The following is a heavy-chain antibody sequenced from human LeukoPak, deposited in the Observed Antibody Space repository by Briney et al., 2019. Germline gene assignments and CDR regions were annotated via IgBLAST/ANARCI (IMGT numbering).Heavy chain of an antibody. D-gene: IGHD3-16*01. CDR3: ARDRVLGAFDY. Sequence: GGSLRLSCAASGFTFSSYSMNWVRQAPGKGLEWVSYIRSSSSTIYYADSVKGRFTISRDNAKNSLYLQMNSLRAEDTAVYYCARDRVLGAFDYWGQGTLVTVSS. CDR2: IRSSSSTI. CDR1: GFTFSSYS. V-gene: IGHV3-48*01. J-gene: IGHJ4*02.